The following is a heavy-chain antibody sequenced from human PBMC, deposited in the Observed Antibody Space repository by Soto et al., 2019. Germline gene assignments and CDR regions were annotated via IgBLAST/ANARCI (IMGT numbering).Heavy chain of an antibody. CDR2: INHLETT. V-gene: IGHV4-30-2*01. D-gene: IGHD3-10*01. CDR1: GASITYGSYS. CDR3: ARGGGFDSFDY. Sequence: QLQLHMSGSGLVKPSQTLSLTCTVSGASITYGSYSWSWIRQTPGKGLEWIGYINHLETTFYNPSFESRLTLSIDRTKNQFSLNLKSMSAADRAVYFCARGGGFDSFDYCGQGILVTVSS. J-gene: IGHJ4*02.